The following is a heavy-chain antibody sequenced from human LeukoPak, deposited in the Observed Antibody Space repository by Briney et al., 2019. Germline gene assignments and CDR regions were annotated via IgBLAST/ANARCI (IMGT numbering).Heavy chain of an antibody. Sequence: GGSLRLSCAASGFTFSSYGMHWVRQAPGKGLEWVAVIWYDGSNKYYADSVKGRFTISRDNSKNTLYLQMNSPRAEDTAVYYCARDFSGYDILTGYPNYYYYGMDVWGQGTLVTVSS. CDR1: GFTFSSYG. CDR3: ARDFSGYDILTGYPNYYYYGMDV. CDR2: IWYDGSNK. V-gene: IGHV3-33*01. J-gene: IGHJ6*02. D-gene: IGHD3-9*01.